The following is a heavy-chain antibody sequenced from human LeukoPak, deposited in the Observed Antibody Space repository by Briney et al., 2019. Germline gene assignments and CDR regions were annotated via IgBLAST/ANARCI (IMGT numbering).Heavy chain of an antibody. CDR1: GFTFSSYW. CDR2: IKHDGSEK. V-gene: IGHV3-7*01. D-gene: IGHD3-10*01. CDR3: ARRLGLGFGEYSNNWFDP. Sequence: GGSLRLSCAASGFTFSSYWMSWVRQAPGKGLEWGANIKHDGSEKYYVDSVKGRFTISRDNAKNSLYLQMNSLRAEDTAVYYCARRLGLGFGEYSNNWFDPWGQGTLVTVSS. J-gene: IGHJ5*02.